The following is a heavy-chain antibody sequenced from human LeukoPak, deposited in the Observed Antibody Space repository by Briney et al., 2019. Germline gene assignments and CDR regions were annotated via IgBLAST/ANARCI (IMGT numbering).Heavy chain of an antibody. CDR2: IYYSGST. CDR3: ARTQQWLVEFDY. CDR1: GGSISGSSYY. D-gene: IGHD6-19*01. J-gene: IGHJ4*02. V-gene: IGHV4-39*07. Sequence: SETLSLTCTVSGGSISGSSYYWGWIRQPPGKGLEWIGSIYYSGSTYYNPSLKSRVTISVDTSKNQFSLKLSSVTAADTAVYYCARTQQWLVEFDYWGQGTLVTVSS.